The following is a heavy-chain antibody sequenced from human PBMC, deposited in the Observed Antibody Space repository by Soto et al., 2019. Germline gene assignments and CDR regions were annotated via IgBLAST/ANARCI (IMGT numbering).Heavy chain of an antibody. CDR1: GGSISSSNW. CDR3: ARAAMGGSSWPFDY. J-gene: IGHJ4*02. V-gene: IGHV4-4*02. Sequence: QVQLQESGPGLVKPSGTLSLTCAVSGGSISSSNWWSWVRQPPGKGLEWIGEIYHSGSTNYNPSLKSRATISVDKAKNQFSLKLSSVTAADTAVYSCARAAMGGSSWPFDYWGQGTLVTVSS. CDR2: IYHSGST. D-gene: IGHD6-13*01.